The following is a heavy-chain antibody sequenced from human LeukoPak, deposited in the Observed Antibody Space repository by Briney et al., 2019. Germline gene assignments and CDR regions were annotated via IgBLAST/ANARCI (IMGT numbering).Heavy chain of an antibody. CDR2: IKSKTDGGTT. CDR1: GFTFSNAW. J-gene: IGHJ4*02. D-gene: IGHD3-22*01. Sequence: GGSLRLSCAASGFTFSNAWMSWVRQAPGKGLEWVGRIKSKTDGGTTDYAAPMKGRFTVSRDDSKNTLYLQMNSLRAEDTAVYYCARGDTMIVVPFDYWGQGTLVTVSS. CDR3: ARGDTMIVVPFDY. V-gene: IGHV3-15*01.